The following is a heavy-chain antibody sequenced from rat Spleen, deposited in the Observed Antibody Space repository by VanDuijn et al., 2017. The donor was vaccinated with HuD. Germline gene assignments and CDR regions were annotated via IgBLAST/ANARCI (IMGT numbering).Heavy chain of an antibody. CDR2: ISYSGST. V-gene: IGHV3-1*01. CDR3: AKTTVAYYYIMDA. D-gene: IGHD1-3*01. J-gene: IGHJ4*01. CDR1: DYSITSNY. Sequence: EVQLQESGPGLVKPSQSLSLTCSVTDYSITSNYWDWIRKFPGNKMEWIGHISYSGSTRYNPSLKSRISITRDTSKNQFFLQVNSVTTEETATYYCAKTTVAYYYIMDAWGQGASVTVSS.